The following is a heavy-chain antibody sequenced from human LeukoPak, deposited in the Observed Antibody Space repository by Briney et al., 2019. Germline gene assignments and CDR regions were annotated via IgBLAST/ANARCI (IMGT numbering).Heavy chain of an antibody. J-gene: IGHJ5*02. D-gene: IGHD2-8*01. V-gene: IGHV1-18*01. CDR3: ARGGYCTNGVCYTHWFDP. Sequence: GASVTVSCTSSVYTFTIYGISWVRQAPGQGLEWMGWISAYNGNTNYAQKLQGRVTMTTDTSTSTAYMELRSLRSDDTAVYYCARGGYCTNGVCYTHWFDPWGQGTLVTVSS. CDR1: VYTFTIYG. CDR2: ISAYNGNT.